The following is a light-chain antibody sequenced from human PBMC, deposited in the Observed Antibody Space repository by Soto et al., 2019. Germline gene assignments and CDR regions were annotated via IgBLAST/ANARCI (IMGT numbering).Light chain of an antibody. CDR1: QGIRND. Sequence: AIQMTQSPSSLSASVGERVTITCRASQGIRNDLGWYQQKPGKAPKLLIYAASSLQSGVPSRFSGSGSGTDFTLTISSLQPEDFATYYCQQNYSPPPITFGQGTRLEIK. V-gene: IGKV1-6*01. CDR3: QQNYSPPPIT. J-gene: IGKJ5*01. CDR2: AAS.